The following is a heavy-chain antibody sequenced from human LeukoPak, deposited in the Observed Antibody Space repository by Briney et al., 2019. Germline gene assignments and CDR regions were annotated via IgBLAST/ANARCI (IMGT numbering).Heavy chain of an antibody. J-gene: IGHJ4*02. CDR1: GFTFSTYS. CDR2: SSSSGTYI. Sequence: GGSLGLSCAASGFTFSTYSMNWVRQAPGRGLEWVSSSSSSGTYIYYADSMRGRFTISRDNSKNSLYLQMNSLRAEDTAVYYCASSFPRRDDYISNYFDYWGQGTLVTVSS. CDR3: ASSFPRRDDYISNYFDY. V-gene: IGHV3-21*01. D-gene: IGHD5-24*01.